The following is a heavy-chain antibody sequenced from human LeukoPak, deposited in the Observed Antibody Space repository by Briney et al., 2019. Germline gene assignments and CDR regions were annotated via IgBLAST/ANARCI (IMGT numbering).Heavy chain of an antibody. Sequence: HPGGSLRLSCAASGFSVSSNYMSWVRQAPGKGLERVSVLYSSGYSKYADSVKGRFTISRDNSKNTLYLQMNSLRAEDTAVYYCAKSPWAYYYDSSGYYDYWGQGTLVTVSS. CDR3: AKSPWAYYYDSSGYYDY. CDR2: LYSSGYS. D-gene: IGHD3-22*01. CDR1: GFSVSSNY. V-gene: IGHV3-66*01. J-gene: IGHJ4*02.